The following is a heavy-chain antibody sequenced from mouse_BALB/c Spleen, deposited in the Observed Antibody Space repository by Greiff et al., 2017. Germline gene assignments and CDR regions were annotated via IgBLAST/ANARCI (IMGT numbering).Heavy chain of an antibody. J-gene: IGHJ3*01. D-gene: IGHD2-3*01. Sequence: VMLVESGPGLVQPSQSLSITCTVSGFSLTSYGVHWVRQSPGKGLEWLGVIWSGGSTDYNAAFISRLSISKDNSKSQVFFKMNSLQADDTAIYYCARNWAKYDGYAWFAYWGQGTLVTVSA. CDR1: GFSLTSYG. V-gene: IGHV2-4-1*01. CDR2: IWSGGST. CDR3: ARNWAKYDGYAWFAY.